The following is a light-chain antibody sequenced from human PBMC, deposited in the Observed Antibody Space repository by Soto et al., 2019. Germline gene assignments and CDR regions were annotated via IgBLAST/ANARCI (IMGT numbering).Light chain of an antibody. Sequence: IVFTQSPATLSLSPGERATLSCRASQSVSRYLAWYQQKPGQAPRLLIYDASNRATGIPARFSGSGSGTEFTLTISSLQSEDFAVYYCQQYNNWPLTFGGGTKVDIK. CDR3: QQYNNWPLT. CDR2: DAS. V-gene: IGKV3-15*01. J-gene: IGKJ4*01. CDR1: QSVSRY.